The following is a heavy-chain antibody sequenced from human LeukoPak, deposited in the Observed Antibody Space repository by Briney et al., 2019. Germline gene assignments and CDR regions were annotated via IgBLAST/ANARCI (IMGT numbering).Heavy chain of an antibody. D-gene: IGHD4-17*01. CDR3: AKGGLTVIYYFDY. CDR2: ISSSGSTI. V-gene: IGHV3-48*03. J-gene: IGHJ4*02. CDR1: GFTFSSYE. Sequence: GGSLRLSCAASGFTFSSYEMNWVRQAPGKGLEWVSYISSSGSTIYYADSVKGRFTISRDNSKNSLYLQMNSLRAEDTALYYCAKGGLTVIYYFDYWGQGTLVTVSS.